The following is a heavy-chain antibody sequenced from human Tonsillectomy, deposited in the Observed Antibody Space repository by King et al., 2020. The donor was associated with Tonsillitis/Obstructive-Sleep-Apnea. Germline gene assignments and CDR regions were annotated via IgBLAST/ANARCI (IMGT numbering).Heavy chain of an antibody. V-gene: IGHV2-70*15. CDR3: RRWILYTDGCKDYMDV. CDR2: IDWDDDK. J-gene: IGHJ6*03. Sequence: QVTLKESGPALVKPTQTLTLTCTFSGFSLTTSVMCVSWIRQPPGKALEWLGRIDWDDDKYYSTSLKTRLTISKDNAKNHVFLTMTNMDPVDTATYYCRRWILYTDGCKDYMDVWGKGPTVTVSS. CDR1: GFSLTTSVMC. D-gene: IGHD5-24*01.